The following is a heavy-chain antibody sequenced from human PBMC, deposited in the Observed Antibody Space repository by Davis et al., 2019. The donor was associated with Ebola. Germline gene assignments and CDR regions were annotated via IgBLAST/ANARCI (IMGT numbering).Heavy chain of an antibody. D-gene: IGHD6-6*01. V-gene: IGHV4-34*01. Sequence: SETLSLTCAVYGGSFSGYYWSWIRQPPGKGLEWIGEINHSGSTNYNPSLKSRVTISVDTSKNQFSLKLSSVTAADTAVYYCARGFDSSSSTYYGMDVWGKGTTVTVSS. CDR1: GGSFSGYY. CDR3: ARGFDSSSSTYYGMDV. J-gene: IGHJ6*04. CDR2: INHSGST.